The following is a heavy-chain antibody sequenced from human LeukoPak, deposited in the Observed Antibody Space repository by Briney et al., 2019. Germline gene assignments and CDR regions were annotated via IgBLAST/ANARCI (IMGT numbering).Heavy chain of an antibody. D-gene: IGHD2-8*02. CDR2: ISYSGST. CDR1: GGSISGYY. CDR3: ARFTGTYLAY. Sequence: SETLSLTCTVSGGSISGYYWSWIRQPPGKGLEWIGHISYSGSTRYNSSLNSRVTISVDTSKNQFSLKLTSVTAADTAVYYCARFTGTYLAYWGQGILVTVSS. J-gene: IGHJ4*02. V-gene: IGHV4-59*01.